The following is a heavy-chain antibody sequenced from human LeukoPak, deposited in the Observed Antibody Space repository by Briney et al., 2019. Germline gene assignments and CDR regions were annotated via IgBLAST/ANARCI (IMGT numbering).Heavy chain of an antibody. J-gene: IGHJ6*03. V-gene: IGHV1-2*02. CDR2: INPNSGGT. CDR3: ARAIYYGSGTYYYYYYYMDV. CDR1: GYTFTGYY. Sequence: ASVKVSCKASGYTFTGYYMHWVRQAPGQGLERMGWINPNSGGTNYAQKFQGRVTMTRDTSISTAYMELSRLRSDDTAVYYCARAIYYGSGTYYYYYYYMDVWGKGTTVTISS. D-gene: IGHD3-10*01.